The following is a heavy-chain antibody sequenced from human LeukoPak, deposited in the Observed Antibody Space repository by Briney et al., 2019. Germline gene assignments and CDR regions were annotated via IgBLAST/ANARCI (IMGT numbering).Heavy chain of an antibody. CDR1: GFTFSSYG. CDR3: AKDIAVAGTMMSGGDY. J-gene: IGHJ4*02. CDR2: IRYDESNQ. D-gene: IGHD6-19*01. Sequence: GGSLRLSCAALGFTFSSYGMHWVRQVPGKGLEWVAFIRYDESNQYYADSVKGRFTISRDNSKNTLYLQMNSLRPEDTAVYYCAKDIAVAGTMMSGGDYWGQGTLVTVSS. V-gene: IGHV3-30*02.